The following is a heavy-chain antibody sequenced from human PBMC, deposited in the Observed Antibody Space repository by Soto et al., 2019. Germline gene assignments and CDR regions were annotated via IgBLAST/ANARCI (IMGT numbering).Heavy chain of an antibody. V-gene: IGHV3-30*04. Sequence: GGSLRLSCAASGFTFRSYAMHWVRQAPGKGLEWVAVISYDGSNKYYADSVKGRFTIYRDNSKNTLYLQMNSLRAEDTAVYYCAKDRPSGSRPYYYGMDVWGQGTTVTVS. CDR3: AKDRPSGSRPYYYGMDV. CDR2: ISYDGSNK. CDR1: GFTFRSYA. D-gene: IGHD1-26*01. J-gene: IGHJ6*02.